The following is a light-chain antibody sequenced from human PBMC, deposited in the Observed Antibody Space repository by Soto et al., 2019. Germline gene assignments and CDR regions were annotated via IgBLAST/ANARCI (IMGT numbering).Light chain of an antibody. J-gene: IGLJ2*01. CDR2: EVN. Sequence: QSALTQPASVSGSPGQSVTISCTGTSSDIGTYDLVSWYQHHPGKAPKLMIYEVNQRPSGVSNRFSASKSGNTASLTISGLQAEDDADYYCCSYSGSSIIVIFGGGTKLTVL. CDR1: SSDIGTYDL. V-gene: IGLV2-23*02. CDR3: CSYSGSSIIVI.